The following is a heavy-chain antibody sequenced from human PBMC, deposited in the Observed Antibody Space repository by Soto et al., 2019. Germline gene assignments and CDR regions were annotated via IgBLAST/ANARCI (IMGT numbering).Heavy chain of an antibody. CDR2: IYYSGST. D-gene: IGHD1-1*01. V-gene: IGHV4-39*06. CDR3: ATRDATPLDPIS. CDR1: GGSISSSSYY. J-gene: IGHJ5*02. Sequence: SETLSLTCTVSGGSISSSSYYWGWIRQPPGKGLEWIGSIYYSGSTYYNPSLKSRVAMSLDKSRNLFLLDLNFVTAADTAVYFCATRDATPLDPISWGQGIPVTVSS.